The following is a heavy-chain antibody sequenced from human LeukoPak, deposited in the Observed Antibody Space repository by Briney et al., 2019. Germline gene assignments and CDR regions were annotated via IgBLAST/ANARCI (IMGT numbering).Heavy chain of an antibody. J-gene: IGHJ4*02. CDR2: IYFDGST. Sequence: SETLSLTCTVSGGSISNYYWSWIRQPPGKRMEWIGYIYFDGSTNYNPSLKSRLNISLDTSKNHISLKLSSVTAADTALYYCARAGNDWNTGYYFDYWGQGTLVTVSS. CDR3: ARAGNDWNTGYYFDY. D-gene: IGHD1/OR15-1a*01. V-gene: IGHV4-59*01. CDR1: GGSISNYY.